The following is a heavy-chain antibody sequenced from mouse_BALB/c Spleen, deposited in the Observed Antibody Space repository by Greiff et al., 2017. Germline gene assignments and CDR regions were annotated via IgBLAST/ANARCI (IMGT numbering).Heavy chain of an antibody. J-gene: IGHJ2*01. CDR2: IYPGDGDT. Sequence: VQLQQSGAELVRPGSSVKISCKASGYAFSSYWMNWVKQRPGQGLEWIGKIYPGDGDTNYNGKFKGKATMTADKSSSTAYMQLSSLTSEDSAVYFSAREGYYGSSHLCDEWGEGTTRTVAS. V-gene: IGHV1-80*01. CDR1: GYAFSSYW. CDR3: AREGYYGSSHLCDE. D-gene: IGHD1-1*01.